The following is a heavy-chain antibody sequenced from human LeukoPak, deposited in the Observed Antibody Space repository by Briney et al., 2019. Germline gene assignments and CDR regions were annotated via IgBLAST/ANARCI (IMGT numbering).Heavy chain of an antibody. CDR1: GFTFSSYG. V-gene: IGHV3-30*18. D-gene: IGHD2-2*01. J-gene: IGHJ4*02. Sequence: PGRSLRLSCAASGFTFSSYGMHWVRQAPGKGLEWVAVISYDGSNKYYADSVKGRFTISRDNSKNTLYLQMNSLRAEDTAVYYCAKDSCSSNSCPIEYWGQGTPVTVSS. CDR2: ISYDGSNK. CDR3: AKDSCSSNSCPIEY.